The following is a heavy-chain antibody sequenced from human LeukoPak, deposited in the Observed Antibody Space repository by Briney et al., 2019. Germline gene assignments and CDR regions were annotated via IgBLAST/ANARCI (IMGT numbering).Heavy chain of an antibody. Sequence: IGSIYYSGSTYYNPSLKSRVTISVDTSKNQFSLKLSSVTAADTAVYYCARTSPNRLYYFDYWGQGTLVTVSS. D-gene: IGHD5-12*01. CDR3: ARTSPNRLYYFDY. J-gene: IGHJ4*02. V-gene: IGHV4-39*01. CDR2: IYYSGST.